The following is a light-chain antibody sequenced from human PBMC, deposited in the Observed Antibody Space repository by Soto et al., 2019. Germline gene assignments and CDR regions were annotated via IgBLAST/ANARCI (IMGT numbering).Light chain of an antibody. V-gene: IGKV1-39*01. J-gene: IGKJ1*01. CDR3: QQSYRART. Sequence: DIQMTQSPSSLSASVGDRVTITCRASESISTYLNWYQQRPGKAPNLLIYAASNLQSGVPSRFSGSGSGTDFTLTISSLQPEDFATYYCQQSYRARTFGQGTKVEIK. CDR2: AAS. CDR1: ESISTY.